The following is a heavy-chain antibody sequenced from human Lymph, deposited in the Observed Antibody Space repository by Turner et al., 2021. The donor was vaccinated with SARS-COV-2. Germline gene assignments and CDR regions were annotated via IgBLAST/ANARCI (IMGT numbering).Heavy chain of an antibody. V-gene: IGHV3-21*01. CDR2: ISSSSSYI. J-gene: IGHJ4*02. CDR3: ARDIPTTADYFDY. D-gene: IGHD4-17*01. Sequence: EVQLVESGGGLVTPVGSLRLSCAASGFTFSTYSMNWVRQAPGKGLEWISSISSSSSYIYYADSVKGRFTISRDDAKNSLYLQMNSLRAEDTSVYYCARDIPTTADYFDYWGQGTLVTVSS. CDR1: GFTFSTYS.